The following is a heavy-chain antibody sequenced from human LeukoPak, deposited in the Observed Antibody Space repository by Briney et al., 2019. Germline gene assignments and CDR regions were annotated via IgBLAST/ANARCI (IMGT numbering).Heavy chain of an antibody. CDR1: GGTFRSNA. J-gene: IGHJ6*04. V-gene: IGHV1-69*06. Sequence: ASVKHSANASGGTFRSNAISSVRQAPVQGLEWMGGIIPIFGTANYAQKFQGRVTITAGKSTSTAYMELSSLRSGDTAVYYCASSSILRYFDWLFNGMDVWGKGTTVTVSS. D-gene: IGHD3-9*01. CDR3: ASSSILRYFDWLFNGMDV. CDR2: IIPIFGTA.